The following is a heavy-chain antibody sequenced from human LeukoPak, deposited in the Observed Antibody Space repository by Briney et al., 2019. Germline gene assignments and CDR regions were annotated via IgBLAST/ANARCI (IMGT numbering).Heavy chain of an antibody. J-gene: IGHJ4*02. CDR1: GGSFSGYY. CDR3: ARGGDIVVMVAASGFDY. CDR2: INHSGST. V-gene: IGHV4-34*01. Sequence: SETLSLTCAVYGGSFSGYYWSWIRQPPGKGLEWIGEINHSGSTNYNPSLKSRVTISVDTSKNQFSLKLSSVTAADTAVYYCARGGDIVVMVAASGFDYWGQGTLVTVSS. D-gene: IGHD2-15*01.